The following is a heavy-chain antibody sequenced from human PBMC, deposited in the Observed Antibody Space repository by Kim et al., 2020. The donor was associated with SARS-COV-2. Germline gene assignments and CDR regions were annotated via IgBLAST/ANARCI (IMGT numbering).Heavy chain of an antibody. J-gene: IGHJ4*02. CDR3: AKDKLRAMNYYGDYYFDY. CDR1: GFTFDDYT. D-gene: IGHD4-17*01. V-gene: IGHV3-43*01. Sequence: GGSLRLSCAASGFTFDDYTMHWVRQAPGKGLEWVSLISWDGCSTYYADSVKGRFTISRDNSKNSLYLQMNSLRTEDTALYYCAKDKLRAMNYYGDYYFDYWGQGTLVTVSS. CDR2: ISWDGCST.